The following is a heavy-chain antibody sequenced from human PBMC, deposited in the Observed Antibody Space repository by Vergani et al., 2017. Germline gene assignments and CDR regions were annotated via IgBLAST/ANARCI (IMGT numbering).Heavy chain of an antibody. V-gene: IGHV1-8*01. Sequence: QVQLVQSGAEVKKPGASVKVSCKASGYTFTSYDINWVRQATGQGLEWMGWMNPNSGNTGYAQKFQGRVTMTRNTSISTAYMELSSLRSEDTAVYYCARAHTVPRRSIMITFGRVIAMGYWGQGTLVTVSS. J-gene: IGHJ4*02. CDR2: MNPNSGNT. CDR1: GYTFTSYD. CDR3: ARAHTVPRRSIMITFGRVIAMGY. D-gene: IGHD3-16*02.